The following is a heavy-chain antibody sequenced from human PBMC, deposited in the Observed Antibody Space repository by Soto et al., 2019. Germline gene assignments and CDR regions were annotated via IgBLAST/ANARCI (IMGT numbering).Heavy chain of an antibody. Sequence: ESGGGVVQPGRSLRLSCAASGFTFSSYGMHWVRQAPGKGLEWVAVIWYDGSNKYYADSVKGRFTISRDNSKNTLYLQMNSLRAEDTAVYYCARSGSGSYIDYWGQGTLVTVSS. CDR2: IWYDGSNK. CDR1: GFTFSSYG. V-gene: IGHV3-33*01. CDR3: ARSGSGSYIDY. D-gene: IGHD3-10*01. J-gene: IGHJ4*02.